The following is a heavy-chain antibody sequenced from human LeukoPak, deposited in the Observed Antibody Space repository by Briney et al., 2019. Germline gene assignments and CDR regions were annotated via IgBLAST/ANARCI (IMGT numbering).Heavy chain of an antibody. Sequence: SETLSLTCTVSGGSIGSYYWSWIRQPPGKGLEWIGYIYYSGSTDYNPSLKSRVTISVDTSKNQFSLKLSSVTAADTAVYYCAREGGYDFWSGYYTKNYYYYYMDVWGKGTTVTVSS. V-gene: IGHV4-59*01. D-gene: IGHD3-3*01. CDR1: GGSIGSYY. CDR3: AREGGYDFWSGYYTKNYYYYYMDV. J-gene: IGHJ6*03. CDR2: IYYSGST.